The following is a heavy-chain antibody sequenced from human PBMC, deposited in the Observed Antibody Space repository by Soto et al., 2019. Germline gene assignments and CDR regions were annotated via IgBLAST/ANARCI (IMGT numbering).Heavy chain of an antibody. CDR2: IYNNGDT. CDR3: ARGDSTVSSVFDY. J-gene: IGHJ4*02. Sequence: SETLSLTYTVSGGPFSSGGYYWSWIRQEPGKGLEWIGYIYNNGDTSYNPSLKSRVTIAADTSKTQFSLKLSSVTAADTAVYYCARGDSTVSSVFDYWGQGMLVT. V-gene: IGHV4-31*03. D-gene: IGHD4-17*01. CDR1: GGPFSSGGYY.